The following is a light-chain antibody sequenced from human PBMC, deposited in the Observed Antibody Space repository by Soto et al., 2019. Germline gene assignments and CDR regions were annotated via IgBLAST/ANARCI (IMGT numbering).Light chain of an antibody. Sequence: DIQMTQSPSTLSASVGDRVTITCRASQSISSWVAWYQQKPGKAPKLLIYDASSLESGVPSRFSGSGSGTEFTLTISSLQPDDFATYCCQQYNSYSGTVGQGTKVEIK. V-gene: IGKV1-5*01. CDR2: DAS. J-gene: IGKJ1*01. CDR1: QSISSW. CDR3: QQYNSYSGT.